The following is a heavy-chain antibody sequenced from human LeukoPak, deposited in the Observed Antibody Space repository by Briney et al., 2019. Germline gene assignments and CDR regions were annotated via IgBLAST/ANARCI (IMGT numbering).Heavy chain of an antibody. CDR1: GGSISSGTYY. D-gene: IGHD3-10*01. V-gene: IGHV4-61*02. J-gene: IGHJ4*02. Sequence: SQTLSLTCTVSGGSISSGTYYWNWIRQPAGKGLEWIGRIYTSGSTNYNPSLKSRVTISVDTSKNQFSLKLSSVTAADTAVYYCARAEPDYYGSGSYYNYFDYWGQGTLVTVSS. CDR2: IYTSGST. CDR3: ARAEPDYYGSGSYYNYFDY.